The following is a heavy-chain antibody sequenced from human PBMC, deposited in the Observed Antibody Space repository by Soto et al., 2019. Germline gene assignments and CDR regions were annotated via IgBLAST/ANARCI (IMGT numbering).Heavy chain of an antibody. V-gene: IGHV4-4*07. Sequence: QVQLQESGPGLVKPSETLSLTCTVSGGSLTKYYWSWIRQPAGKGLEWIGRISTRGNVVSKASLRSRLNMSVDTSKNQFSLRLTSVTAADTAVYYCARDNNDFWSLYPLAFDYWGQGALVTVSS. J-gene: IGHJ4*02. CDR2: ISTRGNV. CDR1: GGSLTKYY. D-gene: IGHD3-3*01. CDR3: ARDNNDFWSLYPLAFDY.